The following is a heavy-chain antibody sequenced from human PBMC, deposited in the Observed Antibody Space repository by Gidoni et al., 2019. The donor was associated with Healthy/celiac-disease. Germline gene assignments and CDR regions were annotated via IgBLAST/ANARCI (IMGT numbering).Heavy chain of an antibody. CDR3: ARTDIVATNQGGGFDY. Sequence: QVQLQESGPGLVKPSQTLSLTCTVSGGSISSGVYYWSWIRQPPGKGLEWIGYIYYSGSTYYNPSLKSRVTISVDTSKNQFSLKLSSVTAADTAVYYCARTDIVATNQGGGFDYWGQGTLVTVSS. V-gene: IGHV4-30-4*01. D-gene: IGHD5-12*01. J-gene: IGHJ4*02. CDR2: IYYSGST. CDR1: GGSISSGVYY.